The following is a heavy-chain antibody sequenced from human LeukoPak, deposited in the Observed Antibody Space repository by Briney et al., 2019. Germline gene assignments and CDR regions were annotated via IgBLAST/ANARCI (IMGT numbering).Heavy chain of an antibody. CDR2: IDYSGST. D-gene: IGHD1-26*01. V-gene: IGHV4-39*07. CDR1: GGTTSSSGSC. J-gene: IGHJ2*01. Sequence: KPSETLSPTCSVAGGTTSSSGSCWGRTRQPPGKGLELIANIDYSGSTHYNPSLKSRVTMSVDTSKNQFSLKLSSVTAADTAVYYCARDRSMDGSQYRWYFDLWGRGTLVTVSS. CDR3: ARDRSMDGSQYRWYFDL.